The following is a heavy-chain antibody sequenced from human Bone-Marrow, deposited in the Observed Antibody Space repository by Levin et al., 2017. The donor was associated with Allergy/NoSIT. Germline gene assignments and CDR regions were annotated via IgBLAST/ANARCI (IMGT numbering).Heavy chain of an antibody. V-gene: IGHV5-51*01. D-gene: IGHD6-19*01. J-gene: IGHJ4*02. CDR2: IFPGDSDT. Sequence: GGSLRLSCEASGYSFANSWIGWVRQMPGKGLEWMGIIFPGDSDTIYSPSFQGQVTLTADKSISAAYLHWSSLKASDTAIYYCVRATGRGAVAARSIDYWGQGTLVTVSS. CDR3: VRATGRGAVAARSIDY. CDR1: GYSFANSW.